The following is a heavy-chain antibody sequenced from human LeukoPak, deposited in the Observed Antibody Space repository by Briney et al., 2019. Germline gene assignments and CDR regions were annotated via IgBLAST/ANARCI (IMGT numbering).Heavy chain of an antibody. J-gene: IGHJ4*02. CDR2: INHSGST. D-gene: IGHD2-2*01. Sequence: SETLSLTCAVYGGSFSGYYWSWIRQPPGKGLEWIGEINHSGSTNYNPSLKSRVTISVDTSKNQFSPKLSSVTAADTAVYYCARSRIVVVPAAPYGSSSKFFDYWGQGTLVTVSS. V-gene: IGHV4-34*01. CDR3: ARSRIVVVPAAPYGSSSKFFDY. CDR1: GGSFSGYY.